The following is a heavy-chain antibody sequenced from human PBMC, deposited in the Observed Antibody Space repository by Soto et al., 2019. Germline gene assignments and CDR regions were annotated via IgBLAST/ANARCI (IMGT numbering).Heavy chain of an antibody. D-gene: IGHD3-10*01. CDR2: VSAGLDSA. CDR1: GFTFRDYA. V-gene: IGHV3-23*01. Sequence: DVHLLESGGALGQPGGSLRLSCAASGFTFRDYAMSWVRQAPGKGLEWVSTVSAGLDSAYYSDSVKGRFTVSRDNSNHTLYMQMKSLSPEDTAVYDFEKDSGLPGCFGILRQAFDIWGQGTLVTVSS. CDR3: EKDSGLPGCFGILRQAFDI. J-gene: IGHJ3*02.